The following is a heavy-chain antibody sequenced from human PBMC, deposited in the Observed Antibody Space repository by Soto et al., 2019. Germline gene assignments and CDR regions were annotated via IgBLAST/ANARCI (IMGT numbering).Heavy chain of an antibody. J-gene: IGHJ5*02. D-gene: IGHD3-9*01. CDR3: ARANYDILAGYYFNWFDP. Sequence: ASVKVSCKASGYTFTRYDINWVRQATGQGLEWMGWMNPNSGNTGYAQKFQGRVTMTRNTSISTAYMELSSLRSEDTAVYYRARANYDILAGYYFNWFDPWGQGTLVTVSS. CDR1: GYTFTRYD. V-gene: IGHV1-8*01. CDR2: MNPNSGNT.